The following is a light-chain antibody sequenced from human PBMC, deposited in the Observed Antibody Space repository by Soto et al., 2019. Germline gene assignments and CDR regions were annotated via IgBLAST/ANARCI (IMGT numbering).Light chain of an antibody. J-gene: IGKJ1*01. Sequence: DIEMTQSPSSLSASVGDRVTITCRASQAISSYLAWYQQKPGKVPKLLIYAASTLQSGVPSRFSGSGSGTDFTLTISSLQAEDFATYYCQHYNSYSEAFGQGTKVDI. CDR3: QHYNSYSEA. CDR2: AAS. V-gene: IGKV1-27*01. CDR1: QAISSY.